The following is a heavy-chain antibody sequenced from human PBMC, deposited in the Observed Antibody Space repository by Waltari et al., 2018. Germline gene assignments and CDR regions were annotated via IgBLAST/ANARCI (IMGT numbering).Heavy chain of an antibody. V-gene: IGHV4-31*03. CDR3: ARESVVTTLFDY. D-gene: IGHD4-17*01. Sequence: QVQLQESGPGLVKPSQTLSLTCTVSGCSISSGGYYWSWIRQHPGKGLEWIGYIYYSGSTYYNPSLKSRVTISVDTSKNQFSLKLSSVTAADTAVYYCARESVVTTLFDYWGQGTLVTVSS. J-gene: IGHJ4*02. CDR2: IYYSGST. CDR1: GCSISSGGYY.